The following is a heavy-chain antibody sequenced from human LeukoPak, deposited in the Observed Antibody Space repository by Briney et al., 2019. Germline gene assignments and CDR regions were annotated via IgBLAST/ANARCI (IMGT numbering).Heavy chain of an antibody. D-gene: IGHD2-8*01. V-gene: IGHV3-23*01. CDR2: ISGSGGST. Sequence: GGSLRLSCAASGFTFSSYAMSWVRQAPGKGLEWVSAISGSGGSTYYADSVKGRFTISRDNSKNTLYLQMNSLGAEDTAVYYCAKLSFSSRTRNVLMVTYFDYWGQGTLVTVSS. CDR3: AKLSFSSRTRNVLMVTYFDY. CDR1: GFTFSSYA. J-gene: IGHJ4*02.